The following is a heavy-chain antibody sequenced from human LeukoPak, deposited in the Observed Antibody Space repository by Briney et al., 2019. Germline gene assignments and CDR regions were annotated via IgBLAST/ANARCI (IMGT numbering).Heavy chain of an antibody. CDR3: ARSSAFDI. V-gene: IGHV3-13*04. CDR1: GFSFNSDD. J-gene: IGHJ3*02. Sequence: GGALILSCAASGFSFNSDDMHWVRQATGKGLEWVSPISTAGETFYPASVKGRFTISRENAKNSFYLQMNSLRAGDTAVYYCARSSAFDIWGQGTTVTVSS. CDR2: ISTAGET.